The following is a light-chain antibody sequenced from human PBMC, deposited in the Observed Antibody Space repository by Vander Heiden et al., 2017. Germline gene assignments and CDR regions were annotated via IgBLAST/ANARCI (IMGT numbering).Light chain of an antibody. CDR1: SSNIGSNY. Sequence: QSVLTQPPSASGTPGQRVTIACSGSSSNIGSNYVYWYQQLPGTAPNLLIYRNNQRRSGVPVRFSGSKSGTSASLAISGLRSEDEADYYCAAWDDGLSGWVFGGGTKLTVL. CDR3: AAWDDGLSGWV. J-gene: IGLJ3*02. V-gene: IGLV1-47*01. CDR2: RNN.